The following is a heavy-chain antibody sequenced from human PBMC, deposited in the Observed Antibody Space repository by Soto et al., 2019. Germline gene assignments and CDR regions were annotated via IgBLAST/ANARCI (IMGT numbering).Heavy chain of an antibody. V-gene: IGHV3-23*01. Sequence: EVQLLESGGGLVQPGGSLRLSCAASGFTFNTYAMSWVRQAPGQGLEWVSGISSSGASTYYADSVKGRFTTARDSSNNTLYLQMNSLRAEDTAVYYCAKYSWTSCLTCPFDYWGQGTLVTVSS. CDR2: ISSSGAST. D-gene: IGHD2-2*01. CDR3: AKYSWTSCLTCPFDY. CDR1: GFTFNTYA. J-gene: IGHJ4*02.